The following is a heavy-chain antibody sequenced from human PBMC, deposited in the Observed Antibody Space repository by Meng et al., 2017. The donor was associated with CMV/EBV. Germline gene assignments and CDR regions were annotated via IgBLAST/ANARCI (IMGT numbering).Heavy chain of an antibody. CDR3: ARNHPGDYDFWSGYPYFDY. CDR1: SSSYH. J-gene: IGHJ4*02. V-gene: IGHV4-39*07. D-gene: IGHD3-3*01. CDR2: IYYSGST. Sequence: SSSYHWGWIRPPPGKGLEWIGSIYYSGSTYYHPSLKSRVTISVDTSKNQFSLKLSSVTAADTAVYYCARNHPGDYDFWSGYPYFDYWGQGTLVTVSS.